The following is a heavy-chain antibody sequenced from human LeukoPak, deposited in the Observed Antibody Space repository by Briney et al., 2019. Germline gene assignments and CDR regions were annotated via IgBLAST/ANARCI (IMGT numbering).Heavy chain of an antibody. V-gene: IGHV4-39*01. CDR1: GGSVTSGIYH. J-gene: IGHJ4*02. D-gene: IGHD6-19*01. CDR2: VYFDGGT. CDR3: ALYPGIAVAGLIDY. Sequence: SETLSLTCTVSGGSVTSGIYHWGWIRQSPGKGLEWIGSVYFDGGTHYNPSLQSRVTISIDTSKNQFSLRLSSVTAADTAVYYCALYPGIAVAGLIDYWGQGTLVTVSS.